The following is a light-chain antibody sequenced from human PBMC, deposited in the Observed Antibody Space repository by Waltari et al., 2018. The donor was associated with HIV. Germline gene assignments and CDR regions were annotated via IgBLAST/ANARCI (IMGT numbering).Light chain of an antibody. CDR3: QQSHSRPLT. V-gene: IGKV1-5*03. J-gene: IGKJ1*01. Sequence: DIQMTQSPSTLSAFVGDRVTITCRANRTINSWLAWYQHKPGKAPKLLIYKASSLESGVPSRFSGSGSGTEFTLTISSLQPDDFATYHCQQSHSRPLTFGQGTKVEI. CDR2: KAS. CDR1: RTINSW.